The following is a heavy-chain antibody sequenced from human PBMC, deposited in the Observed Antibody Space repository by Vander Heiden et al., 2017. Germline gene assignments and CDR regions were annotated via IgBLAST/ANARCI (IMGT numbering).Heavy chain of an antibody. V-gene: IGHV2-26*01. D-gene: IGHD2-15*01. CDR2: IFSNDEK. Sequence: QVTLKESGPVLVKPTETLTLTCTVSGFSLSNARMGVSWIRQPPGKALEWLAHIFSNDEKSYSTALKSRLTISKDTSKSQVVLTMTKMETVDTATYYCARRANIKGKYFQHWGHGTLVTVYS. J-gene: IGHJ1*01. CDR1: GFSLSNARMG. CDR3: ARRANIKGKYFQH.